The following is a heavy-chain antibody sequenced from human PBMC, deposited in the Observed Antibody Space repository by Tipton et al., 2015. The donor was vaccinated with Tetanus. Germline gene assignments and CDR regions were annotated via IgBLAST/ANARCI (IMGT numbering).Heavy chain of an antibody. CDR3: ASHYXXGSXDAFXX. CDR1: GGSISSYY. V-gene: IGHV4-4*07. J-gene: IGHJ3*01. D-gene: IGHD3-10*01. Sequence: TLSLTCTVSGGSISSYYXSWXXXXXXXXXXXMGLSHTRGHTIYTPPHKVRVTLSVDPSKNQFSLKLSSVTAADTAVYYCASHYXXGSXDAFXXW. CDR2: SHTRGHT.